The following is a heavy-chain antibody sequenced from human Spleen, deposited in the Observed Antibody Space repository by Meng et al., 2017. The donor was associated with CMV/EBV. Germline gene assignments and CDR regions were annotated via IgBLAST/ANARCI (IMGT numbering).Heavy chain of an antibody. CDR1: GYTFPSYG. CDR3: ARGHIAAAGPWGNWFDP. J-gene: IGHJ5*02. CDR2: ISGYKSNT. Sequence: ASVKVSCKGSGYTFPSYGISWVRQAPGQGLEWMGWISGYKSNTNYAQKLQGRVTMTTDTSTSTAYMELRSLRSDDTAVYYCARGHIAAAGPWGNWFDPWGQGTLVTVSS. V-gene: IGHV1-18*01. D-gene: IGHD6-13*01.